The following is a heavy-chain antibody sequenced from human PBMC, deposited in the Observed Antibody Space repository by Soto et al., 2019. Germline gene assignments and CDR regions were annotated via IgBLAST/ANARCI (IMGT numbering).Heavy chain of an antibody. V-gene: IGHV3-23*01. J-gene: IGHJ2*01. CDR2: ISGSGGST. CDR3: AKRTTGWYFDR. Sequence: EVQLLESGGGLVQPGGSLRLSCAASGFTFSSYAMNWVRQAPGKGLEWVSVISGSGGSTYYADSVKGRFTISRDNSKNTLYLQMNRLRAEDTAVYYCAKRTTGWYFDRWGRGTLVTVSS. CDR1: GFTFSSYA.